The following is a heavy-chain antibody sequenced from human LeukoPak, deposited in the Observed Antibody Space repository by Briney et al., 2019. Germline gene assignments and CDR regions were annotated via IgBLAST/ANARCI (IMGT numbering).Heavy chain of an antibody. D-gene: IGHD6-13*01. V-gene: IGHV7-4-1*02. CDR1: GYTFTSYA. Sequence: ASVKVSCKASGYTFTSYAMNWVRQAPGQGLEWMGWINTNTGNPTYAQGFTGRFVFSLDTSVSTAYLQISSLKAEDTAVYYCARINLVAAAVMRKYYSMDVWGQGTTVTVSS. CDR3: ARINLVAAAVMRKYYSMDV. J-gene: IGHJ6*02. CDR2: INTNTGNP.